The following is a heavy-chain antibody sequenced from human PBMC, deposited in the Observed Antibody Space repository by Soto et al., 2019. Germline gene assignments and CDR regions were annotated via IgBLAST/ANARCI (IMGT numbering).Heavy chain of an antibody. CDR2: INHSGSA. D-gene: IGHD2-15*01. V-gene: IGHV4-34*01. Sequence: SETLSLTCAVYGGSFSGYYWSRIRQPPGKGLGWTGEINHSGSANYNPSLKSRVTISVDTSKNQFSLKLSSVSAADTAVYYCARGFYCCGGSCYSPYYYYYMDVWGKGATVTVSS. J-gene: IGHJ6*03. CDR3: ARGFYCCGGSCYSPYYYYYMDV. CDR1: GGSFSGYY.